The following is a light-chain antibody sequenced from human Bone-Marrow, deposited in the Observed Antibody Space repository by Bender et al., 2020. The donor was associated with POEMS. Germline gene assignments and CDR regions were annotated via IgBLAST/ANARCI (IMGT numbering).Light chain of an antibody. CDR3: SSYTSSSTLDV. CDR2: EVT. J-gene: IGLJ1*01. Sequence: QSALTQPASVSGSPGQSITIPCTGTSSDVGGYNFVSWYQQHPGKAPKLLIYEVTKRPSGVPDRFSGSKSGNAASLTVSGLQADDEADYYCSSYTSSSTLDVFGTGTKVTVL. V-gene: IGLV2-14*01. CDR1: SSDVGGYNF.